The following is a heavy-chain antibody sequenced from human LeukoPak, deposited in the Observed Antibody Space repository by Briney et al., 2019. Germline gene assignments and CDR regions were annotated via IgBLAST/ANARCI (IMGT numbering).Heavy chain of an antibody. CDR1: GGSFSGYY. J-gene: IGHJ4*02. Sequence: SETLSLTCAVYGGSFSGYYWSWIRQPPGKGLEWIGEINHSGSTNYNPSLKSRVTISVDTSKNQFSLKLSSVTAADTAVYYCASSIAVAGTGQNPFGYWGQGTLVTVSS. V-gene: IGHV4-34*01. CDR3: ASSIAVAGTGQNPFGY. D-gene: IGHD6-19*01. CDR2: INHSGST.